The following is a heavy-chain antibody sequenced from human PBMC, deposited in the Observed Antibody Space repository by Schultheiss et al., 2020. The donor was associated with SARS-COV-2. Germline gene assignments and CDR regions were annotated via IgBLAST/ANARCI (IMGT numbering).Heavy chain of an antibody. D-gene: IGHD6-19*01. CDR2: IYYSGST. J-gene: IGHJ4*02. V-gene: IGHV4-31*03. CDR1: GGSISSGGYY. CDR3: ARVGASGWWDFDY. Sequence: SETLSLTCTVSGGSISSGGYYWSWIRQHPGKGLEWIGYIYYSGSTYYNPSLKSRLTISVDTSKNQFSLKLSSVTAADTAVYYCARVGASGWWDFDYWGQGTLVTVSS.